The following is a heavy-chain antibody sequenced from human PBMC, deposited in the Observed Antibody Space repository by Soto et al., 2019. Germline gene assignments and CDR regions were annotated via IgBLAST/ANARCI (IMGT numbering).Heavy chain of an antibody. Sequence: SETLSLTCTVSGCSVSSGTYFWSWIRQSPGKGLEWIAYIYYSGSTNYNPSLQRRSTISVDTSKSQVSLTLTYVTAADAAVYYCARSPNYYYYGFDVWGQGTTVTSP. V-gene: IGHV4-61*01. CDR1: GCSVSSGTYF. CDR3: ARSPNYYYYGFDV. J-gene: IGHJ6*02. CDR2: IYYSGST.